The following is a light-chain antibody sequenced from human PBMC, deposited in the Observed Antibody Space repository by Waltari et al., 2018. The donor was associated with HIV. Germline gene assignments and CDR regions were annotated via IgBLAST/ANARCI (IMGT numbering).Light chain of an antibody. CDR3: QVWDGSSDQWV. J-gene: IGLJ3*02. CDR1: AFPTQF. V-gene: IGLV3-21*02. CDR2: DNS. Sequence: SYELTQPPSVSVSPGPTARITCSGDAFPTQFAYWYQQKAGQAPLMVIYDNSDRPAGIPARFSGFNSGKTAALIITGVQAGDEADFYCQVWDGSSDQWVFGGGTKLTVL.